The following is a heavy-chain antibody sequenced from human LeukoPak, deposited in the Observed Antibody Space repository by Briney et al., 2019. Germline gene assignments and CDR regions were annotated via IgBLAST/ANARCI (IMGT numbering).Heavy chain of an antibody. D-gene: IGHD3-16*01. V-gene: IGHV1-2*02. Sequence: ASVKVSCKASGYTFTGYYMHWVRQAPGQGLEWMGWINPNSGGTNYAQKFQGRVTMTRDTSITTAYMELSRLRSDDTAVYYCARDNDSRDPPHFDYWGQGTLVTVSS. CDR2: INPNSGGT. CDR1: GYTFTGYY. CDR3: ARDNDSRDPPHFDY. J-gene: IGHJ4*02.